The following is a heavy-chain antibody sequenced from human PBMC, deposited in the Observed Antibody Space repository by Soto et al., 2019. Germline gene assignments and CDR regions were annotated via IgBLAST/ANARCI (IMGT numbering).Heavy chain of an antibody. CDR1: GGPFSSYG. V-gene: IGHV1-69*11. CDR3: AREARGVKFDF. J-gene: IGHJ4*02. Sequence: QVQLVQAGSEVKKPGSSVKVSCKASGGPFSSYGLSWVRQAHGQVLEWMGRIIPFGESTIFEQKFQDRVTITADAASSTAYMELRSLTTENTAVYYCAREARGVKFDFWGQGTLVTVSS. CDR2: IIPFGEST. D-gene: IGHD3-10*01.